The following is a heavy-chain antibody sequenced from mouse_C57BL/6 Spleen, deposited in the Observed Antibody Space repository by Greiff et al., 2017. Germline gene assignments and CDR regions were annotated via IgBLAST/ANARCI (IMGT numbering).Heavy chain of an antibody. D-gene: IGHD1-1*01. CDR3: ARGYGSRRGFAY. CDR1: GYSITSGYY. Sequence: EVKLQESGPGLVKPSQSLSLTCSVTGYSITSGYYWNWIRQFPGNKLEWMGYISYDGSNNYNPSLKNRISITRDTSKNQFFLKLNSVTTEDTATYYCARGYGSRRGFAYWGQGTLVTVSA. V-gene: IGHV3-6*01. CDR2: ISYDGSN. J-gene: IGHJ3*01.